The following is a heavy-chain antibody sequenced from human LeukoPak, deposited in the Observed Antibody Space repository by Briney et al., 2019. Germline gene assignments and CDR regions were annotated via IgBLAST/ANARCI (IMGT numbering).Heavy chain of an antibody. CDR1: GFTFSSYG. J-gene: IGHJ4*02. V-gene: IGHV3-30*18. D-gene: IGHD2-15*01. Sequence: GRSLRLSCAASGFTFSSYGMHWVRQAPGKGLEWVAVISYDGSNKYYADSVKGRFAISRDNSKNTLYLQMNSLSAEDTAVYYCAKDLVRDCSGGSCYGIDYWGQGTLVTVSS. CDR2: ISYDGSNK. CDR3: AKDLVRDCSGGSCYGIDY.